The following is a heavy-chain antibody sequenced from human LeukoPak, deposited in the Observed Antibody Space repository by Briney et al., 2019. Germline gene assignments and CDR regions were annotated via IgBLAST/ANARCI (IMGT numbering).Heavy chain of an antibody. CDR1: GGSISSYY. CDR2: IYYSGST. Sequence: SETLSLTCTVSGGSISSYYWSWIRQLPGKGLERIGYIYYSGSTNYNPSLKSRVTISVDTSKNQFSLKLTSVTAADTAVYYCAREGGPYRPLDYSGQGTLVTVAS. V-gene: IGHV4-59*12. CDR3: AREGGPYRPLDY. J-gene: IGHJ4*02.